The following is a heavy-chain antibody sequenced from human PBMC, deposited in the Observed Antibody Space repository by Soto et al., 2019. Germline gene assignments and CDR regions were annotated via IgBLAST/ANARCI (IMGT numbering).Heavy chain of an antibody. Sequence: SXTLSLTFTVSGASIGRSSYFLGWISQTPGKGLEWIGSMHFGGTTHSSPSLKSRVVISVDTSQNQFSLEVKSVTAADSGVYYCARHEQNLLNWFGPWGPGTLVTVS. CDR1: GASIGRSSYF. CDR3: ARHEQNLLNWFGP. J-gene: IGHJ5*02. V-gene: IGHV4-39*01. CDR2: MHFGGTT.